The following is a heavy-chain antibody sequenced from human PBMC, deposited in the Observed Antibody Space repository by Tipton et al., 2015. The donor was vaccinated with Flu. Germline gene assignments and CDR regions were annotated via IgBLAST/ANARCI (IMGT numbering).Heavy chain of an antibody. J-gene: IGHJ5*01. CDR3: ARRDYSNYVSEPHNWFDS. D-gene: IGHD4-11*01. CDR1: GDSIRSSYY. Sequence: TLSLTCTVSGDSIRSSYYWAWIRQPPGGGLEWIGNVHRSGNGYYKPSLKSRVSISVDTSKNQFSLELTSVTAADTAVYYCARRDYSNYVSEPHNWFDSWGQGILVTVSS. CDR2: VHRSGNG. V-gene: IGHV4-38-2*02.